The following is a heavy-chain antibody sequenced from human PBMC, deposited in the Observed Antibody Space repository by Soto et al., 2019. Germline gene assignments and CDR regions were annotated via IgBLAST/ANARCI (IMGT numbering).Heavy chain of an antibody. V-gene: IGHV3-23*01. D-gene: IGHD5-12*01. CDR2: ISGGGGST. CDR3: AKHSVVLDIVAPVDY. CDR1: GFTFSSFA. Sequence: HPGGSLRLSCAASGFTFSSFAMSWVRQAPGKGLEWVSTISGGGGSTYSAGSVKGRLTVSRDNSKNTLYLQMNSLRAEDTAVYYCAKHSVVLDIVAPVDYWGQGTLVPVSS. J-gene: IGHJ4*02.